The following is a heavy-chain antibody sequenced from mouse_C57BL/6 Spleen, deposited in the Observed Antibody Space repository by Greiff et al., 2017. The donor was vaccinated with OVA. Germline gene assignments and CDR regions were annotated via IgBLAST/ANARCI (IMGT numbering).Heavy chain of an antibody. CDR3: ARGTGSYFDY. V-gene: IGHV1-69*01. Sequence: QVQLQQSGAELVMPGASVKLSCKASGYTFTSYWMHWVKQRPGQGLEWIGEIDPSDSYTNYNQKFKGKSTLTVDKSSSTAYMQLSSLTSEDSAVYYGARGTGSYFDYWGQGTTLTVSS. CDR1: GYTFTSYW. J-gene: IGHJ2*01. D-gene: IGHD4-1*01. CDR2: IDPSDSYT.